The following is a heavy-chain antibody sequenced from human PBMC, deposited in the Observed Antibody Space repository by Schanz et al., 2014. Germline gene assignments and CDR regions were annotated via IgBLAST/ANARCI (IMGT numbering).Heavy chain of an antibody. CDR2: TSSDGSLK. J-gene: IGHJ2*01. Sequence: QVQLVESGGGVVQPGRSLRLSCAASGFTFSSYAVHWVRQAPDKGLVWVAVTSSDGSLKYYADSVKGRLTVSRDNSENTVYLEFHSLRSEDTALYYCAREAKWGQWYFDLWGRGSLVTVSS. V-gene: IGHV3-30*04. CDR3: AREAKWGQWYFDL. D-gene: IGHD1-26*01. CDR1: GFTFSSYA.